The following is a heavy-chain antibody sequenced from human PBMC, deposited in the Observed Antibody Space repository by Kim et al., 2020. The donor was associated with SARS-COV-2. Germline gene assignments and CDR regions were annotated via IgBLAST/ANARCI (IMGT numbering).Heavy chain of an antibody. J-gene: IGHJ4*02. Sequence: GGSLRLSCAASGFTFSSYWMHWVRQGPGKGLEWVSRINSEGSSTSYADSVKGRFTISRDNAKNTLYLQMNSLRAEDMAVYYCAREGYSSGWYDYWGQGTLVTVSS. CDR2: INSEGSST. V-gene: IGHV3-74*01. CDR3: AREGYSSGWYDY. CDR1: GFTFSSYW. D-gene: IGHD6-19*01.